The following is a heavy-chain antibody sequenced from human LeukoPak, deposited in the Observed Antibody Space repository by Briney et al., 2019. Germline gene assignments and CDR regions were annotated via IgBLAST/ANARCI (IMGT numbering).Heavy chain of an antibody. D-gene: IGHD5-18*01. CDR2: ISYDGSNK. J-gene: IGHJ4*02. Sequence: PGRSLRLSCAASGFTFSSYAMHWVRQAPGKGLEWVAVISYDGSNKYYADSVKGRFTISGDNSKNTLYLQMNSLRAEDTAAYYCARVLDTAMENHYYHYPFDYWGQGTLVTVSS. V-gene: IGHV3-30-3*01. CDR3: ARVLDTAMENHYYHYPFDY. CDR1: GFTFSSYA.